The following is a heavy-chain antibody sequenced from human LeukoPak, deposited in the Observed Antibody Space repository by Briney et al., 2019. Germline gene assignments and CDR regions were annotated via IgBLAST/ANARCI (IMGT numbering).Heavy chain of an antibody. CDR3: AKEGLWFGELLSYLDY. D-gene: IGHD3-10*01. J-gene: IGHJ4*02. V-gene: IGHV3-48*04. CDR1: GFTFSSYA. Sequence: GRSLRLSCAGSGFTFSSYAMHWVRQAPGKGLEGVSYISSSSSTIYYADSVKGRFTISRDNAKNSLYLQMNSLRAEDTALYYCAKEGLWFGELLSYLDYWGQGTLVTVSS. CDR2: ISSSSSTI.